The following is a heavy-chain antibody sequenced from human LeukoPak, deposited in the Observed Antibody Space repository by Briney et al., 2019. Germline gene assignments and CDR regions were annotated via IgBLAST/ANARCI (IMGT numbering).Heavy chain of an antibody. J-gene: IGHJ5*02. Sequence: PSETLSLTCTVSGGSISSYYWSWIRQPPGKGLGWIGYIYYSGSTNYNPSLKSRVTISVDTSKNQFSLKLSSVTAADTAVYYCARGSSEGSWFDPWGQGTLVTVSS. CDR2: IYYSGST. CDR3: ARGSSEGSWFDP. V-gene: IGHV4-59*01. D-gene: IGHD6-6*01. CDR1: GGSISSYY.